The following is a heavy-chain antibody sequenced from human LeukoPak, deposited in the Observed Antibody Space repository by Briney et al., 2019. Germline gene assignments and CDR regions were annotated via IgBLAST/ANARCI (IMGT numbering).Heavy chain of an antibody. J-gene: IGHJ3*02. CDR1: GGSIRSYY. V-gene: IGHV4-59*01. D-gene: IGHD3-22*01. CDR2: IYYSWST. Sequence: SETLSLTRTVSGGSIRSYYWSWIRQPPGKGLECIGYIYYSWSTNYNPSLKSRVTISVDTSKNQFSLKLSSVTAADTAVYYCARATYYYDSSGYYSRGFLAFDIWGQGTMVTVSS. CDR3: ARATYYYDSSGYYSRGFLAFDI.